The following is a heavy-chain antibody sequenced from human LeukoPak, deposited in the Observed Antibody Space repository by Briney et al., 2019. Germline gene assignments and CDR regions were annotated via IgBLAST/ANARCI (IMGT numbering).Heavy chain of an antibody. J-gene: IGHJ4*02. CDR2: MNPNSGNT. CDR3: ARVQNWYSSGWFPSGY. V-gene: IGHV1-8*01. D-gene: IGHD6-19*01. CDR1: GYTFTSYD. Sequence: ASVKVSCKASGYTFTSYDINWVRQATGQGLEWMGWMNPNSGNTGYAQKFQGRVTMTRNTSISTAYMELSSLRSEDTAVYYCARVQNWYSSGWFPSGYWGQGTLVTVSS.